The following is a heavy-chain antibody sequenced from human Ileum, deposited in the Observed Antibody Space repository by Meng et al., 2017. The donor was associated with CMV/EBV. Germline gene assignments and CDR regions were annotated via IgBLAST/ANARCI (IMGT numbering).Heavy chain of an antibody. V-gene: IGHV4-34*01. CDR2: NTHSGRA. CDR1: GGSFTDYY. J-gene: IGHJ4*02. CDR3: ARGLASGWPDY. D-gene: IGHD3-10*01. Sequence: VQLQESGPGLVNPSETLSLTCAVFGGSFTDYYGTWSRPSPGKGLEWIGENTHSGRAYYSSSLTGRATISVDMSKYQFSLKLPSVTAADTAIYYCARGLASGWPDYWGQGTLVTVSS.